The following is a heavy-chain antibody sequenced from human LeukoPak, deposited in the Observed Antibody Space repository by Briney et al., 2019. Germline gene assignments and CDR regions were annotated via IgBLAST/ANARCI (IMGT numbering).Heavy chain of an antibody. D-gene: IGHD4-11*01. CDR1: GYTFTGYY. CDR3: ARDGDSNYVSWFDP. Sequence: GASVKVSCKASGYTFTGYYMHWVRQAPGQGLEWMGWISPNSGGTNYAQKFQGRVTMTRDTSISTAYMELSRLRSDDTAVYYCARDGDSNYVSWFDPWGQGTLVTVSS. J-gene: IGHJ5*02. V-gene: IGHV1-2*02. CDR2: ISPNSGGT.